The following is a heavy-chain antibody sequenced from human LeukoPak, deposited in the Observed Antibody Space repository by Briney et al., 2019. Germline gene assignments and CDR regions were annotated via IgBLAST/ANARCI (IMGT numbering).Heavy chain of an antibody. CDR1: GFTVSSNY. CDR2: IYSGGST. J-gene: IGHJ4*02. D-gene: IGHD3-16*01. V-gene: IGHV3-53*05. Sequence: PGGSLRLSCAASGFTVSSNYMSWVRQAPGKGLEWVSVIYSGGSTYYAGSVKGRFTISRDNSKNTLYLQMNSLRAEDTAVYYCAKDLATYYFDYWGQGTLVTVSS. CDR3: AKDLATYYFDY.